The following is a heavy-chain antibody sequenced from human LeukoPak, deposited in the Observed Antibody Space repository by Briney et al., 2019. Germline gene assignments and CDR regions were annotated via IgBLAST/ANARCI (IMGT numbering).Heavy chain of an antibody. J-gene: IGHJ4*02. CDR2: IHNSGST. D-gene: IGHD3-10*01. CDR1: GAPISTGSSY. V-gene: IGHV4-61*02. CDR3: ARNGYGSGSSW. Sequence: SETLSLTCTVSGAPISTGSSYWSWIRQPAGEGLEWIGRIHNSGSTNYNPSLNSRVTISVDTSKNQVSLKLTSVTAADTAVYYCARNGYGSGSSWWGQGTLVTVSS.